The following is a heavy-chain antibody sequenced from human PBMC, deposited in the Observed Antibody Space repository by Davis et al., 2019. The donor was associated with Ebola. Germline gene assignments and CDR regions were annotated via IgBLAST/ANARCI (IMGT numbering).Heavy chain of an antibody. CDR1: GGSFSGYY. V-gene: IGHV4-34*01. CDR3: ARDNSGSYLDAFDI. D-gene: IGHD1-26*01. J-gene: IGHJ3*02. Sequence: PSETLSLTCAVYGGSFSGYYWSWIRQPPGKGLEWIGEINHSGSTNYNPSLKSRVTISVDTSKNQFSLKLSSVTAADTAVYYCARDNSGSYLDAFDIWGQGTMVTVSS. CDR2: INHSGST.